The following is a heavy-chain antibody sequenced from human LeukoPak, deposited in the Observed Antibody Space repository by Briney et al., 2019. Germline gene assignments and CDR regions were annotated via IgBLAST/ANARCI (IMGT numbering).Heavy chain of an antibody. Sequence: SGGSLRLSCAASGFTFGSYEMNWVRQAPGKGLEWVSYISSSGHAMFYADSVRGRFTISRDNAKNSLYLQMNSLGAEDTAVYYCAKIAVANIPHYWGQGTLVTVSS. CDR3: AKIAVANIPHY. D-gene: IGHD6-19*01. CDR1: GFTFGSYE. CDR2: ISSSGHAM. J-gene: IGHJ4*02. V-gene: IGHV3-48*03.